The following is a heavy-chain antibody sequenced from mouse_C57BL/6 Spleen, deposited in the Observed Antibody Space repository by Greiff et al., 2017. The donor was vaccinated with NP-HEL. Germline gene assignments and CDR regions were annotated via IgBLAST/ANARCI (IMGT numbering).Heavy chain of an antibody. J-gene: IGHJ1*03. V-gene: IGHV1-55*01. D-gene: IGHD1-1*01. Sequence: VQLQQPGAELVKPGASVKMSCKASGYTFTSYWITWVKQRPGQGLEWIGDIYPGSGSTNYNEKFKSKATLTVDTSSSTAYMQLSSLTSEDSAVYDCARAPTTVVGWYFDVWGTGTTVTVSS. CDR3: ARAPTTVVGWYFDV. CDR2: IYPGSGST. CDR1: GYTFTSYW.